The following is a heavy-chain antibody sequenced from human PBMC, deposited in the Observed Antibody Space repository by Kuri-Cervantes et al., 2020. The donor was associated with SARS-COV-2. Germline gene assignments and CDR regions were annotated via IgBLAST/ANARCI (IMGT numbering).Heavy chain of an antibody. J-gene: IGHJ4*02. CDR1: GGSISSYY. V-gene: IGHV4-59*12. CDR3: ARGRHMRDFWSGYRPHSPNVYFDY. CDR2: IYYSVST. Sequence: SETLSLTCTVSGGSISSYYWSLIRQPPGKGLEWIGYIYYSVSTNYNPSLKSRVTISVDTSKNQFSLKLSSVTAADTAVYYCARGRHMRDFWSGYRPHSPNVYFDYWGQGTLVTVSS. D-gene: IGHD3-3*01.